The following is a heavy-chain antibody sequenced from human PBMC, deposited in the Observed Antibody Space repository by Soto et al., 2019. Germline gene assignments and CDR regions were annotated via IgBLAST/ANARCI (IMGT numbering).Heavy chain of an antibody. Sequence: QVQLVQSGAEVKKPGSSVKVSCKASGGTFSSYAISWVRQAPGQGLEWMGGIIPIFGTANYAQKFQGRVTITADEYKSTAYMELSSLRSEDTAVYYCARAQRRDGYNCRIVLNYYFDYWGQGTLVTVSS. D-gene: IGHD5-12*01. CDR2: IIPIFGTA. CDR3: ARAQRRDGYNCRIVLNYYFDY. J-gene: IGHJ4*02. V-gene: IGHV1-69*01. CDR1: GGTFSSYA.